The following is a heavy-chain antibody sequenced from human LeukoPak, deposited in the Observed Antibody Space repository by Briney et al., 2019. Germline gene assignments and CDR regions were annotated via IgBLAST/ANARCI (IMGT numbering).Heavy chain of an antibody. CDR1: GYTFTSYG. D-gene: IGHD3-22*01. Sequence: ASVKVSCKASGYTFTSYGISWVRQAPGQGLEWMGWISAYNGNTNYAQKLQGRVTMTTDTSTSTAYMELRSLRSDDTAVYYCARNQYYYDSSGYTPPFDYWGQGTLVTVSS. V-gene: IGHV1-18*01. J-gene: IGHJ4*02. CDR2: ISAYNGNT. CDR3: ARNQYYYDSSGYTPPFDY.